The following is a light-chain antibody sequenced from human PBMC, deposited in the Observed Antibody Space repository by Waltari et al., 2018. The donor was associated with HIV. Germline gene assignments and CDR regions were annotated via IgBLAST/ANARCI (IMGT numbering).Light chain of an antibody. CDR3: RQRSSWPNT. CDR2: DAS. Sequence: DIVLTQSPAILSLSPGERATLSCRACQSVDIYLAWYQQKPGQAPRLLIYDASTRATGIPARFSGSGSGTDFTLTITSLEPEDFAVYYCRQRSSWPNTFGQGTKLEIK. V-gene: IGKV3-11*01. J-gene: IGKJ2*01. CDR1: QSVDIY.